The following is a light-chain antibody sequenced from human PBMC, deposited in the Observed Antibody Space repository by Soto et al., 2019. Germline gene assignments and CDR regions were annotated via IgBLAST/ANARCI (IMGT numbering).Light chain of an antibody. CDR3: QEYSSYSN. CDR1: QGISSY. CDR2: AAS. J-gene: IGKJ4*01. V-gene: IGKV1-9*01. Sequence: DIQLTQSPSFLSASVGDRVTITCRSSQGISSYLAWYQQKPGKAPKLLIYAASTLQSGVPSRFSGSGSGKEFTLTISSLQPDDFATYYCQEYSSYSNFGGGTKVDIK.